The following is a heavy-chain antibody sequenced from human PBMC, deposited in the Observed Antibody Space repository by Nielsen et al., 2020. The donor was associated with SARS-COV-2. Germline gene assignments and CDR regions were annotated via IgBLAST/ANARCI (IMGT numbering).Heavy chain of an antibody. CDR1: GFTFSSYA. Sequence: GESLKISCAASGFTFSSYAMSWVRQAPGKGLEWVSAISGSGGSTYYADPVKGRFTISRDNSKNTLYLQMNSLRAEDTAVYYCARDNSGSYPKGGYFQHWGQGTLVTVSS. CDR2: ISGSGGST. V-gene: IGHV3-23*01. J-gene: IGHJ1*01. CDR3: ARDNSGSYPKGGYFQH. D-gene: IGHD1-26*01.